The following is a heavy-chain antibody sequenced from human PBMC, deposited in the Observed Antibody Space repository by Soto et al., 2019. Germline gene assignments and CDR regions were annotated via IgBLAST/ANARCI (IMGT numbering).Heavy chain of an antibody. D-gene: IGHD3-22*01. Sequence: SETLSLTCTVSGGSISSYYWSWIRQPPGKGLEWIGYIYYSGSTNYNPSLKSRVTISVDTSKNQFSLKLSSVTAADTAVYYCARSIRYYDSSGYFPGAPGYYYGMDVWGQGTTVTVSS. J-gene: IGHJ6*02. CDR3: ARSIRYYDSSGYFPGAPGYYYGMDV. CDR2: IYYSGST. CDR1: GGSISSYY. V-gene: IGHV4-59*01.